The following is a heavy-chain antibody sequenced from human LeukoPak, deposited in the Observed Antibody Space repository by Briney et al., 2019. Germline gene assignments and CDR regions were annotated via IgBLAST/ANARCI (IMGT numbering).Heavy chain of an antibody. CDR2: ISSSGSTI. J-gene: IGHJ5*02. D-gene: IGHD3-3*01. CDR1: GFNFHVFG. V-gene: IGHV3-11*01. CDR3: ARGLDFWSGYLNWFDP. Sequence: GGSLRLSCVASGFNFHVFGMSWIRQAPGKGLEWVSYISSSGSTIYYADSVKGRFTISRDNAKNSLYLQMNSLRAEDTAVYYCARGLDFWSGYLNWFDPWGQGTLVTVSS.